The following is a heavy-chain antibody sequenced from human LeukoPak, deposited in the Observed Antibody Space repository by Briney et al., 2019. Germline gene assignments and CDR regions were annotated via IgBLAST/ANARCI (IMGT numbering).Heavy chain of an antibody. CDR1: GFTFSRSW. J-gene: IGHJ4*02. D-gene: IGHD6-19*01. V-gene: IGHV3-7*01. CDR3: ARAVAGTFDY. Sequence: GGSLRRSCGASGFTFSRSWISWVRQAPGNGLEWVANIKQDGSEKYYVESVRGRFTISRDNAKNSLFLQMDSLRAEDTAVYHCARAVAGTFDYWGQGTLVTVSS. CDR2: IKQDGSEK.